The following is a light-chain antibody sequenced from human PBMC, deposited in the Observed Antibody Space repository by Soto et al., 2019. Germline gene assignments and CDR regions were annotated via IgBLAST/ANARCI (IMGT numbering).Light chain of an antibody. Sequence: PGEGATLSCRASQSVTSDYLAWYQQKPGQAPRLLIHGASSRATGIPDRFSGSGSGTDFTLTISRLEPEDFAVYYCQQRSNLITFGQGTRLEI. CDR1: QSVTSDY. CDR3: QQRSNLIT. J-gene: IGKJ5*01. CDR2: GAS. V-gene: IGKV3D-20*02.